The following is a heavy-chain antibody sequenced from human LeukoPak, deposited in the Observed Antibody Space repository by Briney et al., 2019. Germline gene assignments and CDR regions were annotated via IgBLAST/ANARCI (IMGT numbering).Heavy chain of an antibody. D-gene: IGHD4-17*01. CDR2: IWYDGSDK. V-gene: IGHV3-33*01. Sequence: GRSLRLSCAASGFTFSSYGMHWVRQAPGKGLEWVAGIWYDGSDKYYADSVQGRVTMSRDNSKNTLYLQMNSLRAEDTAVYYCARDFYGDFSNFDYWGQGTLVIVSS. J-gene: IGHJ4*02. CDR3: ARDFYGDFSNFDY. CDR1: GFTFSSYG.